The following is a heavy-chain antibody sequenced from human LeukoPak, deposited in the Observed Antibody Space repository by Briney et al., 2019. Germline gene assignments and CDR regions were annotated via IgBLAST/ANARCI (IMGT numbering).Heavy chain of an antibody. J-gene: IGHJ4*02. CDR2: ISGSGGST. Sequence: GGSLRLSCAASGFTFSRYAMSWVRQAPGKGLEWVSAISGSGGSTYYADSVKGRFTISRDNSENTLYLQMNSLRAEDTAVYYCAKEGITMIVVVIAYYFDYWGQGTLVTVSS. CDR1: GFTFSRYA. D-gene: IGHD3-22*01. CDR3: AKEGITMIVVVIAYYFDY. V-gene: IGHV3-23*01.